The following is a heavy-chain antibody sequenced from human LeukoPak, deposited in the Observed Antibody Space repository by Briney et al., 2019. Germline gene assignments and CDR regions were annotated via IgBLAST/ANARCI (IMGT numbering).Heavy chain of an antibody. CDR3: ARRKYSSSSNYYYYGMDV. CDR2: IYPGDSDT. J-gene: IGHJ6*02. CDR1: GYSFTSYW. D-gene: IGHD6-6*01. Sequence: GESLKISCKGSGYSFTSYWIGWVRQMPGKGLEWMGIIYPGDSDTRYSPSFQGQVTISADKSISTAHLQWSSLKASDTAMYYCARRKYSSSSNYYYYGMDVWGQGTTVTVSS. V-gene: IGHV5-51*01.